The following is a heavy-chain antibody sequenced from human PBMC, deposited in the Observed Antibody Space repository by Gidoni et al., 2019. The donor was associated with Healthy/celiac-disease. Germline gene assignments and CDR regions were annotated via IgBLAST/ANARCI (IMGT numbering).Heavy chain of an antibody. J-gene: IGHJ6*02. V-gene: IGHV3-30-3*01. D-gene: IGHD4-17*01. Sequence: QVQLVESGGGVVQPGRSLRLSRAASGFTFSSYAMHWGRQAPGKGLEWVAVISYDGSNKYYADSVKGRFTISRDNSKNTLYLQMNSLRAEDTAVYYCARDYGDYYYYGMDVWGQGTTVTVSS. CDR3: ARDYGDYYYYGMDV. CDR1: GFTFSSYA. CDR2: ISYDGSNK.